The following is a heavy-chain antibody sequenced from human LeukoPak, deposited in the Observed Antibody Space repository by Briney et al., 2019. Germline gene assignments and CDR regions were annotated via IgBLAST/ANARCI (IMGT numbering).Heavy chain of an antibody. Sequence: PGGSLRLSCAASGFTFSNYWMSWVRQAPGKGLEWVSAISGSGGSTYYADSVKGRFTISRDNSKNTLYLQMNSLRAEDTAVYYCAKGLVGATHSDAFDIWGQGTMVTVSS. J-gene: IGHJ3*02. V-gene: IGHV3-23*01. CDR1: GFTFSNYW. CDR2: ISGSGGST. CDR3: AKGLVGATHSDAFDI. D-gene: IGHD1-26*01.